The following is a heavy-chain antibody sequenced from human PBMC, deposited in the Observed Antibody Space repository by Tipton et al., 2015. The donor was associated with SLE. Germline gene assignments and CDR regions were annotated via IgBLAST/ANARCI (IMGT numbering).Heavy chain of an antibody. J-gene: IGHJ4*02. Sequence: SLRLSCAASGFTFSSYSMNWVRQAPGKGLEWVSSISSSSSYIYYADSVKGRFTISRDNSKNTLYLQMNSLRTEDTAVYYCANEQWLAYWGQGTLLTVSS. V-gene: IGHV3-21*01. CDR1: GFTFSSYS. D-gene: IGHD6-19*01. CDR3: ANEQWLAY. CDR2: ISSSSSYI.